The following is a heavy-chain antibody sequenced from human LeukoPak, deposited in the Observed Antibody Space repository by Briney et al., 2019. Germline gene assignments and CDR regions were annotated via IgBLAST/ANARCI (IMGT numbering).Heavy chain of an antibody. CDR3: ARVTCSSTSCYVYYYYYMDV. J-gene: IGHJ6*03. Sequence: SETLSLTCTVSGGSISGYYWSWIRQPAGKGLEWIGHIYTSGTTNYNPSLKSRVTMSIDTSKNQFSLKLSSVTAADTAVYYCARVTCSSTSCYVYYYYYMDVWGKGTTVTVSS. D-gene: IGHD2-2*01. CDR1: GGSISGYY. V-gene: IGHV4-4*07. CDR2: IYTSGTT.